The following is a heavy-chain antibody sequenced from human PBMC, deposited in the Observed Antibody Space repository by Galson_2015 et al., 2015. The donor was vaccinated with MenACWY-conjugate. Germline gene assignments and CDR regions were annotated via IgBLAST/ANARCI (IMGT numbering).Heavy chain of an antibody. J-gene: IGHJ4*02. CDR1: GYTFTNYW. CDR2: IYPGDSDT. D-gene: IGHD6-13*01. CDR3: ARPASGHSSSCDY. V-gene: IGHV5-51*03. Sequence: QSGAEVKKPGESLEISCKGSGYTFTNYWIGWVRQMPGKGLEWMGIIYPGDSDTRYSPSFQGQVTISADKSLSTAYLQWSSLKASDTAMYYCARPASGHSSSCDYWGQGTLVTVSS.